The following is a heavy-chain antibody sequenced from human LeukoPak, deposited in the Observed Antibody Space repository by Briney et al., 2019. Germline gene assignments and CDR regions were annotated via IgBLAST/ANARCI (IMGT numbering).Heavy chain of an antibody. CDR2: ISSNGGST. CDR1: GFTFSSYW. D-gene: IGHD6-19*01. CDR3: ARVVAVAGYYFDY. J-gene: IGHJ4*02. Sequence: GGSLRLSCAASGFTFSSYWMHWVRQAPGKGLEYVSAISSNGGSTYYANSVKGRFTISRDNSKNTLYLQMGSLRAEDMAVYYCARVVAVAGYYFDYWGQGTLVTDSS. V-gene: IGHV3-64*01.